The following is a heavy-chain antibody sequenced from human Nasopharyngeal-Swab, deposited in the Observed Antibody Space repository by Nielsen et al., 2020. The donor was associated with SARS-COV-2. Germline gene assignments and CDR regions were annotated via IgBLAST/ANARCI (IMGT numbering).Heavy chain of an antibody. CDR3: ARVLPFRITGTSGMDV. V-gene: IGHV1-46*01. CDR2: INTTDGST. J-gene: IGHJ6*02. Sequence: WVRQAPGQGLGGMGIINTTDGSTSYAQKFEGRVTMTRVTSTSTVYMELNSLRSEDTAVYYCARVLPFRITGTSGMDVWGQGTTVTVSS. D-gene: IGHD1-7*01.